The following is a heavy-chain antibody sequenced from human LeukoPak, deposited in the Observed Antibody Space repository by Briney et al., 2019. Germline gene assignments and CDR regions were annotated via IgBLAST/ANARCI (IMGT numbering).Heavy chain of an antibody. D-gene: IGHD5-12*01. CDR1: GGTFSSYA. Sequence: SVKVSCKASGGTFSSYAISWVRQAPGQGLEWMGGIIPIFGTANYAQKFQGRVTITADESTSTAYMELSSLRSEDTALYYCAREALGYRGYDPDYFDPWGQGTLVTVSS. CDR2: IIPIFGTA. CDR3: AREALGYRGYDPDYFDP. J-gene: IGHJ4*02. V-gene: IGHV1-69*13.